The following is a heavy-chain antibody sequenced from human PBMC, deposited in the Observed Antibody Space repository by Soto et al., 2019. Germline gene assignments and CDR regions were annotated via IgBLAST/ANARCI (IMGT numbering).Heavy chain of an antibody. Sequence: EVQLLESGGGLVQRGGSLRLSCEASGFSFSSYGMSWVRQAPGKGLEWVSAISGSGGSTYYADSVKGRFTISRDNSKNTLYLQMNSLSAEDTALYYCAKEGRGSITLRVLVISYLDYWGPGTLVTVSS. CDR1: GFSFSSYG. J-gene: IGHJ4*02. D-gene: IGHD3-22*01. CDR3: AKEGRGSITLRVLVISYLDY. V-gene: IGHV3-23*01. CDR2: ISGSGGST.